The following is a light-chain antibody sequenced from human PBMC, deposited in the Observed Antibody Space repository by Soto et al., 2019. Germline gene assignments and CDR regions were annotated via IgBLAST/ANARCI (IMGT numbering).Light chain of an antibody. CDR1: QSLLYSANNKNY. V-gene: IGKV4-1*01. CDR3: QQSYDVPLT. Sequence: DIMMTQSPDSLAVSLGERATIHCKSSQSLLYSANNKNYLAWYQQKPGQPPKLLIHWASTRESGVPDRFSGSGSGTDFTLTISSLQSEDVAVYYCQQSYDVPLTFGGGTKMEI. J-gene: IGKJ4*01. CDR2: WAS.